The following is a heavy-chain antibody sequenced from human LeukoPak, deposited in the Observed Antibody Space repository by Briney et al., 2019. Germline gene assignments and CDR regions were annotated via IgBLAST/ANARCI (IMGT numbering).Heavy chain of an antibody. D-gene: IGHD3-3*01. V-gene: IGHV1-3*01. CDR2: INAGSGNT. J-gene: IGHJ4*02. CDR3: ARDGSGNYYFDY. Sequence: VASVKVSCKASGYTFTSSAMHWVRQAPGQRLEWMGWINAGSGNTYYSQEFQGRITIARDTSATIAYMELSSLRSEDTAVYYCARDGSGNYYFDYWGQGTLVTVSS. CDR1: GYTFTSSA.